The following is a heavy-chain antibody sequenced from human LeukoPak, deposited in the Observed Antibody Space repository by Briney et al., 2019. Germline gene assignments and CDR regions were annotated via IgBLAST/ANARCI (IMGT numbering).Heavy chain of an antibody. V-gene: IGHV4-30-4*08. CDR2: IYYSGST. CDR3: ARDPAPGRYYFDY. CDR1: GGSISSGDHY. J-gene: IGHJ4*02. D-gene: IGHD3-10*01. Sequence: PSQTLSLTCTVSGGSISSGDHYWSWIRQPPGKGLEWIGYIYYSGSTYYNPSLKSRVTISVDTSKNQFSLKLSSVTAADTAVYYCARDPAPGRYYFDYWGQGTLVTVSS.